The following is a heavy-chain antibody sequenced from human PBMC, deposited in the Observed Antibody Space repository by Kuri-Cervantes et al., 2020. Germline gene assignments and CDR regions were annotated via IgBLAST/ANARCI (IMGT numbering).Heavy chain of an antibody. V-gene: IGHV3-30*03. D-gene: IGHD3-3*01. Sequence: GGSLRLSCAASGFTFSSYGMPWVRQAPGKGLEWVAVISFDGSNKYYADSVKGRFTISRDNAKNTLYLQMNSLRAEDTAVYYCAREYYDFWSGYHYYYYGMDVWGQGTTVTVSS. J-gene: IGHJ6*02. CDR1: GFTFSSYG. CDR2: ISFDGSNK. CDR3: AREYYDFWSGYHYYYYGMDV.